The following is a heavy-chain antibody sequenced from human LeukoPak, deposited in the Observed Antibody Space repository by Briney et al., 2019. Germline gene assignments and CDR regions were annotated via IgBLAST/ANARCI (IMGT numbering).Heavy chain of an antibody. J-gene: IGHJ4*02. CDR1: GFSFSSYA. CDR2: IWYHGSNK. Sequence: GRSLRLSCTAPGFSFSSYAMHWVRQAPGKGLEWVAVIWYHGSNKYYADSVKGRFTISRDNSKNTLYLQMNSLRAEDTAVYYCARDLLVVDYGDYGIDYWGQGTLVTVSS. CDR3: ARDLLVVDYGDYGIDY. V-gene: IGHV3-33*01. D-gene: IGHD4-17*01.